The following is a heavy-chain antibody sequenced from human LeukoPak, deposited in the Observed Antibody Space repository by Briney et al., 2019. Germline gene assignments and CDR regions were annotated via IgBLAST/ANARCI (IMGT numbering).Heavy chain of an antibody. D-gene: IGHD3-9*01. CDR1: GYTFTSYG. CDR3: ARGPEGLDFLPRVDL. J-gene: IGHJ5*02. Sequence: ASVKVSCQASGYTFTSYGFTWVRQAPGQGLEWMGWIRADKGNTNYPQKLQGRVTMTTDTSTSTAYMEQRSLRSDDKAVYYCARGPEGLDFLPRVDLWGQGTVVTVSS. CDR2: IRADKGNT. V-gene: IGHV1-18*04.